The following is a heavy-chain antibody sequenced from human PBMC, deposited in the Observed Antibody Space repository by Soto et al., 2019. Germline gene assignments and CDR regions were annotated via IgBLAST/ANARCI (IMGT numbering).Heavy chain of an antibody. CDR1: GGTFSSYT. CDR3: ARASGSSWYYYYGMDV. V-gene: IGHV1-69*02. CDR2: IIPILGIA. J-gene: IGHJ6*02. D-gene: IGHD6-13*01. Sequence: SVKVSCKASGGTFSSYTISWVRQAPGQGLEWMGRIIPILGIANYAQKFQGRVTITADKSTSTAYMELSSLRSEDTAVYYCARASGSSWYYYYGMDVWGQGTTVTVSS.